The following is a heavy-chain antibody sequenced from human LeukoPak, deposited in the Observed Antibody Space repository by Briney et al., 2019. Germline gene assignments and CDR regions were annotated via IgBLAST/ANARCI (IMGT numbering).Heavy chain of an antibody. CDR3: ARALRYCSSTSCAKIGDAFDI. CDR1: GYTFTSYY. J-gene: IGHJ3*02. V-gene: IGHV1-46*03. D-gene: IGHD2-2*01. Sequence: ASVKVSCKASGYTFTSYYMHWVRQAPGQGVEWMGIINPSGGSTSYAQKLQGRVTMTRHTSTSTVYMELSSLRSEDTAVYYCARALRYCSSTSCAKIGDAFDIWGQGTVVTVSS. CDR2: INPSGGST.